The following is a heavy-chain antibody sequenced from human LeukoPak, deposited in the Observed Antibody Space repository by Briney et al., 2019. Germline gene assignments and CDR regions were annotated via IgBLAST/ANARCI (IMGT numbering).Heavy chain of an antibody. CDR2: VNHRGDT. J-gene: IGHJ4*03. V-gene: IGHV4-34*01. CDR3: ARGPTISETGYFDY. Sequence: SETLSLTCAVYGGSFGAYYWSWIRQSPGKGLQWIAEVNHRGDTNYNPSVKGRVTISVDTSKNQFSLKVTSLTAADTAVYYCARGPTISETGYFDYWGQGTLVTVSS. D-gene: IGHD1-1*01. CDR1: GGSFGAYY.